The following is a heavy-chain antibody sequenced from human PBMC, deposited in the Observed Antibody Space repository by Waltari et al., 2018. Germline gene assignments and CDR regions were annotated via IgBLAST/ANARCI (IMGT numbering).Heavy chain of an antibody. CDR2: INPNSGGT. J-gene: IGHJ4*02. Sequence: QVQLVQSGAEVKKPGASVKVSCKASGYTFTGYYMHWVRQAPGQGLEWMGWINPNSGGTNYAQKFQGRGTMTRDTSISTAYMELSRLRSDDTAVYYCARGGDIVVVPAAIEDYWGQGTLVTVSS. D-gene: IGHD2-2*02. CDR1: GYTFTGYY. V-gene: IGHV1-2*02. CDR3: ARGGDIVVVPAAIEDY.